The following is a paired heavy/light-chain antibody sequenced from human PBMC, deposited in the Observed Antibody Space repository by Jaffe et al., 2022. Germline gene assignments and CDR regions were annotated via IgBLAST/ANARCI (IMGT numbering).Heavy chain of an antibody. V-gene: IGHV2-5*01. CDR2: IYWNDDK. CDR1: GFSLSTSGVG. J-gene: IGHJ4*02. Sequence: QITLKESGPTLVKPTQTLTLTCTFSGFSLSTSGVGVGWIRQPPGKALEWLALIYWNDDKRYSPSLKSRLTITKDTSKNQVVLTMTNMDPVDTATYYCAHTYDFWSGYYLGYWGQGTLVTVSS. D-gene: IGHD3-3*01. CDR3: AHTYDFWSGYYLGY.
Light chain of an antibody. CDR1: SSDVGSYNL. Sequence: QSALTQPASVSGSPGQSITISCTGTSSDVGSYNLVSWYQQHPGKAPKLMIYEVSKRPSGVSNRFSGSKSGNTASLTISGLQAEDEADYYCCSYAGSSTSGVFGGGTKLTVL. CDR3: CSYAGSSTSGV. J-gene: IGLJ3*02. CDR2: EVS. V-gene: IGLV2-23*02.